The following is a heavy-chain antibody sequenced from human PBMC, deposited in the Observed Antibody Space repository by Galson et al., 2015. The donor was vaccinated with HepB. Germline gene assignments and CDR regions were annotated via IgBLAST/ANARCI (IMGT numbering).Heavy chain of an antibody. CDR3: TRVPFYWDSSGYYNDF. J-gene: IGHJ4*02. CDR2: IGSSGGYK. CDR1: GFTLSSYT. V-gene: IGHV3-21*01. D-gene: IGHD3-22*01. Sequence: SLRLSCAASGFTLSSYTVGRVRQAPGKGLEWVSSIGSSGGYKSDADSVKGRFTISRDNAKNSLYLQMNSLRAEDTALYYCTRVPFYWDSSGYYNDFWGQGTLVTVSS.